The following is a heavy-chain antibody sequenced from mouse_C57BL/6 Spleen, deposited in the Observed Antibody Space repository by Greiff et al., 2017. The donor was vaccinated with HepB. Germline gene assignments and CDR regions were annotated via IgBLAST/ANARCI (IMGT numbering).Heavy chain of an antibody. Sequence: EVKVVESGGGLVQSGRSLRLSCATSGFTFSDFYMEWVRQAPGKGLEWIAASRNKANDYTTEYSASVKGRFIVSRDTSQSILYLQMNALRAEDTAIYYCARDAWDDRMDYWGQGTSVTVSS. CDR2: SRNKANDYTT. D-gene: IGHD2-3*01. V-gene: IGHV7-1*01. J-gene: IGHJ4*01. CDR3: ARDAWDDRMDY. CDR1: GFTFSDFY.